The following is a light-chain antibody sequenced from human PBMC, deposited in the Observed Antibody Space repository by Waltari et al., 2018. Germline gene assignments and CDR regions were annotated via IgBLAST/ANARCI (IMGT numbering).Light chain of an antibody. CDR2: KVS. V-gene: IGKV2-30*02. Sequence: DVVMTQSPLSLPVTLGQPASISCRSSQSLVHSDGNTYLNWFQQRPGQSPRRLIYKVSNRDSGVPDRFSGSGSGTDLTLKISRVEAEDVGVYYCMQGTHWPWTFGQGTKVDIK. CDR1: QSLVHSDGNTY. CDR3: MQGTHWPWT. J-gene: IGKJ1*01.